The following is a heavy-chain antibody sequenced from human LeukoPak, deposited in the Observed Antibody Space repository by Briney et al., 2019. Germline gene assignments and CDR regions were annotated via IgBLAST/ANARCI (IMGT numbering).Heavy chain of an antibody. CDR3: ARDLGRDGYFDY. V-gene: IGHV3-21*01. D-gene: IGHD5-24*01. CDR1: GCTFSSFT. J-gene: IGHJ4*02. Sequence: PGGSLRLSCATSGCTFSSFTMNWVRQAPGKGLEWVSTISDGSRDTHYAGSVKGRLTISRDNAKNTLYLQMNSLRAEDTAVYYCARDLGRDGYFDYWGQGTLVTVSS. CDR2: ISDGSRDT.